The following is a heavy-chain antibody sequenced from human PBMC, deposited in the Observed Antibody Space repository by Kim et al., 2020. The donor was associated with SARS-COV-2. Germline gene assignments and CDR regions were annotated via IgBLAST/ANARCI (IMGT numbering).Heavy chain of an antibody. J-gene: IGHJ4*02. CDR1: GFTFSSYG. CDR2: IWYDGSTK. CDR3: AGDLFKLYYFDY. V-gene: IGHV3-33*08. Sequence: GGSLRLSCAASGFTFSSYGMHWVRQAPGKGLEWVAVIWYDGSTKYYADSVKGRFTITRDNSKNTLFLQMNSLRAEDTAVYYCAGDLFKLYYFDYCGQGTLVTVSS.